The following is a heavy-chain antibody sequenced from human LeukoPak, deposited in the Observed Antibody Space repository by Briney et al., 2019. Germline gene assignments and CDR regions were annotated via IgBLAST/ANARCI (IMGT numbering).Heavy chain of an antibody. CDR2: IYPGDSDT. CDR3: ASSRGSYYDAFDI. V-gene: IGHV5-51*01. D-gene: IGHD1-26*01. J-gene: IGHJ3*02. CDR1: GYSFTNYW. Sequence: GESLKISCKGSGYSFTNYWIAWVRQMPGKGLEWMGIIYPGDSDTRYSPSFQGQVTISAGKSISTAYLQWSSLKASDTAIYYCASSRGSYYDAFDIWGQGTMVTVSS.